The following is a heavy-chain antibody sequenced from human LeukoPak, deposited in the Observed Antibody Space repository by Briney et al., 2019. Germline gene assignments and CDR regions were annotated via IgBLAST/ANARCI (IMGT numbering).Heavy chain of an antibody. Sequence: ASVKVSCKVSGYTLTELSMHWVRQAPRKGGEWVGGFDPEDGETIYAQKFQGRITVTEDTTTDTAYMELSSLRSEDTALYYCAMYYYGSGSYYNYWGQGTLVTVSS. CDR1: GYTLTELS. V-gene: IGHV1-24*01. J-gene: IGHJ4*02. CDR2: FDPEDGET. CDR3: AMYYYGSGSYYNY. D-gene: IGHD3-10*01.